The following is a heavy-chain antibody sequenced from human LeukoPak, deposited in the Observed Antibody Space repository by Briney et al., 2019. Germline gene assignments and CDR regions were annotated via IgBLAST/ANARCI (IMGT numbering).Heavy chain of an antibody. J-gene: IGHJ4*02. D-gene: IGHD6-19*01. V-gene: IGHV4-31*03. CDR2: IYYSGST. CDR1: GGSISSGGYY. Sequence: SETLSLTCTVSGGSISSGGYYWSWIRQHPGKGLEWIGYIYYSGSTYYNPSLKSRVTISVGTSKNQFCLKLSSVTAADTAVYYCARDNGAVANFDYWGQGTLVTVSS. CDR3: ARDNGAVANFDY.